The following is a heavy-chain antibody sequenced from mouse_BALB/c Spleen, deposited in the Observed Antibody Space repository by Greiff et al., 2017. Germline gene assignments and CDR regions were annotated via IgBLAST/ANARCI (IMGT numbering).Heavy chain of an antibody. D-gene: IGHD1-1*02. J-gene: IGHJ2*01. CDR1: GYSITSGYY. V-gene: IGHV3-6*02. CDR2: ISYDGSN. Sequence: EVKLQQSGPGLVKPSQSLSLTCSVTGYSITSGYYWNWIRQFPGNKLEWMGYISYDGSNNYNPSLKNRISITRDTSKNQFFLKLNSVTTEDTATYYWARDGNFDSWGQGTTLTVSS. CDR3: ARDGNFDS.